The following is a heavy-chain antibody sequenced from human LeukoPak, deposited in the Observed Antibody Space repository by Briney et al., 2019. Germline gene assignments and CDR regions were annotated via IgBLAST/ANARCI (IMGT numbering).Heavy chain of an antibody. CDR3: TTWPRGTIFSY. CDR2: IKSKTDGGTT. V-gene: IGHV3-15*01. Sequence: GGSLRLSCAASGFTFSNAWMSWVRQALRKGLEWVGRIKSKTDGGTTDYAAPVKGRFTISRDDSKNTLYLQMNSLKTEDTAVYYCTTWPRGTIFSYWGQGTLVTVSS. D-gene: IGHD3-9*01. CDR1: GFTFSNAW. J-gene: IGHJ4*02.